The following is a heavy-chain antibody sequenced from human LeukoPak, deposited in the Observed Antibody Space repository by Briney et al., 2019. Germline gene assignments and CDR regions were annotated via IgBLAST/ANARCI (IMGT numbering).Heavy chain of an antibody. D-gene: IGHD3-9*01. Sequence: PSQTLSLTCAVYGGSLSGYYWGWIRQPPGKGLEWIGEINHSGSTNYNPSLKRRVTISEDTAKNQFSLKLSSVTAADTAVYYCARRSILTLFDYWGQGTLVTVSS. J-gene: IGHJ4*02. CDR3: ARRSILTLFDY. V-gene: IGHV4-34*01. CDR1: GGSLSGYY. CDR2: INHSGST.